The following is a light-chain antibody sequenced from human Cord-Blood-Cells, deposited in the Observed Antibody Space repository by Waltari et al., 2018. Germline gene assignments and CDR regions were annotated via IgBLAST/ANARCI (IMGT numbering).Light chain of an antibody. CDR2: AAS. CDR3: QQYYSYPRT. J-gene: IGKJ1*01. CDR1: QGISSY. Sequence: AIRMTQSPSSLSASTGDRVTITCRASQGISSYLAWYQQKPGKAPKLLIYAASTLQSGVPSRFSGSGSGTDFTLTISCLQSEDFATYYCQQYYSYPRTCGQGP. V-gene: IGKV1-8*01.